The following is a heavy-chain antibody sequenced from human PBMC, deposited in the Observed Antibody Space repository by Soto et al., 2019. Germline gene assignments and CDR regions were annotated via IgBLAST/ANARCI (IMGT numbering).Heavy chain of an antibody. D-gene: IGHD3-10*01. CDR2: ISGSVGST. V-gene: IGHV3-23*01. J-gene: IGHJ4*02. Sequence: GGSLRLSCAASGFTFSSYAMSWVRQAPGKGLEWVSAISGSVGSTYYADSVKGRFTISWDNSKNTLYLQMSSLRAEDTALYYCAKDILSFYGSGSLLRNWGQGTLVTVSS. CDR1: GFTFSSYA. CDR3: AKDILSFYGSGSLLRN.